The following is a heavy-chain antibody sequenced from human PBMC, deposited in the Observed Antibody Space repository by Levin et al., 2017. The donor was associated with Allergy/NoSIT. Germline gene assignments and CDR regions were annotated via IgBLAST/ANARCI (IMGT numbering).Heavy chain of an antibody. J-gene: IGHJ3*01. D-gene: IGHD1/OR15-1a*01. CDR1: GFTFSEYA. CDR3: AKKQGGTTGFSFDV. CDR2: ITGGGSDT. Sequence: QAGESLKISCAASGFTFSEYAMTWVRQAPGKGLEWVSVITGGGSDTYYGDSVKGRFTVSRDNSKNTLYLELNGLRADDTAVYYCAKKQGGTTGFSFDVWGQGTMVTVSS. V-gene: IGHV3-23*01.